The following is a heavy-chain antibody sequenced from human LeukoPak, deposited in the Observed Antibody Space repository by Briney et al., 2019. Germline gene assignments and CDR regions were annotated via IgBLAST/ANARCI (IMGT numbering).Heavy chain of an antibody. D-gene: IGHD2-2*01. J-gene: IGHJ4*02. CDR3: ARRYCSSTSCYYFDY. V-gene: IGHV1-2*02. CDR1: GYTFTDYY. Sequence: AALKVSCKASGYTFTDYYMHWVRQAPGQGLEWMGWINVNRGGTNYAQRFQGRVTMTRDTSITTAYMELSRLKSDDTAVYYCARRYCSSTSCYYFDYWGQGTLVTVSS. CDR2: INVNRGGT.